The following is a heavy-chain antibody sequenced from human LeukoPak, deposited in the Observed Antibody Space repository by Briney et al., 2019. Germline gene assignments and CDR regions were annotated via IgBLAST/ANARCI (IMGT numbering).Heavy chain of an antibody. J-gene: IGHJ6*02. CDR3: ARKGELLWFGELLDYYYYYGMDV. D-gene: IGHD3-10*01. V-gene: IGHV4-31*03. CDR1: AGSISSGGYY. Sequence: SETLSLTCTVSAGSISSGGYYWSWIRQHPGKGLEWIGYIYCSGSTYNNPSLKSRVTISVDTSKNQFSLKLSFVTAADTAVYYCARKGELLWFGELLDYYYYYGMDVWGQGTTVTVSS. CDR2: IYCSGST.